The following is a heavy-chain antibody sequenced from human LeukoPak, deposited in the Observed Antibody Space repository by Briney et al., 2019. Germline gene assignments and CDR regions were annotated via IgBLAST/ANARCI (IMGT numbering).Heavy chain of an antibody. J-gene: IGHJ4*02. CDR2: ITGSGDIK. Sequence: PGGSLRLSCAASGFTFINYELNSVRQAPGKGLEWVSYITGSGDIKNYADSVKGRFAISRDKAKNSLFLQMHSLTTEDTAVYYCTRRDSSWKRCDYWGQGTLVTVSS. CDR1: GFTFINYE. D-gene: IGHD6-13*01. CDR3: TRRDSSWKRCDY. V-gene: IGHV3-48*03.